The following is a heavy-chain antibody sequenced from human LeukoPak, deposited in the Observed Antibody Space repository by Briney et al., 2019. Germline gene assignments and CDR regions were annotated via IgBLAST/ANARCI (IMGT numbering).Heavy chain of an antibody. CDR1: GGSISSGSYY. V-gene: IGHV4-61*02. CDR3: ARDRGYSYGYYFDY. CDR2: IYTSGST. D-gene: IGHD5-18*01. J-gene: IGHJ4*02. Sequence: SQTLSLTCTVSGGSISSGSYYWSWIRQPAGKGLEWIGRIYTSGSTNYNPSLKSRVTISVDTSKNQFSLKLSSVTAADTAVYYRARDRGYSYGYYFDYWGQGTLVTVSS.